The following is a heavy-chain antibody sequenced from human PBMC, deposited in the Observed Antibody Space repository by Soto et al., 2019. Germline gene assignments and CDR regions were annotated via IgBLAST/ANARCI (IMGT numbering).Heavy chain of an antibody. J-gene: IGHJ4*02. Sequence: EVQLLESGGGLVQPGGSLRLSCAASGFTFSSYAMSWVRQAPGKGVEWVSAISGSGGSTYYADSVKGRFTISRDNSKNTLYLQMNSLRADDTAVYYCAKDSLKNVYGDSLDYWGQGTLVTVSS. V-gene: IGHV3-23*01. D-gene: IGHD4-17*01. CDR2: ISGSGGST. CDR3: AKDSLKNVYGDSLDY. CDR1: GFTFSSYA.